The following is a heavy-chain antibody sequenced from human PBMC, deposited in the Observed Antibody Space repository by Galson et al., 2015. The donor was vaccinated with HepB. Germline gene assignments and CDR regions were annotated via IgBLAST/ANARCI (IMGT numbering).Heavy chain of an antibody. J-gene: IGHJ3*01. D-gene: IGHD2-2*01. Sequence: SVKVSCKASGYTFTSYGISWVRQAPGQGLEWMGWISAYNGNTNYAQKLQGRVTMTTDTSTSTAYMELRSLRSDDTAVYYCARAPPNPKQHIVVDWGQGTMVTVSS. V-gene: IGHV1-18*01. CDR1: GYTFTSYG. CDR3: ARAPPNPKQHIVVD. CDR2: ISAYNGNT.